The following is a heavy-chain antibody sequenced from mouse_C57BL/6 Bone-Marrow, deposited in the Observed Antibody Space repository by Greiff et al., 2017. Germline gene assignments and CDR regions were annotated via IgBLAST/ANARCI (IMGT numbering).Heavy chain of an antibody. CDR2: IRNKANNHAT. Sequence: EVQLQESGGGLVQPGGSMKLSCAASGFTFSDAWMDWVRQSPEKGLEWVAEIRNKANNHATYYAESVKGRFTISRDDSKSSVYLQMNSLRAEDTGIYYCTILDSSGLDYWGQGTTLTVSS. D-gene: IGHD3-2*02. CDR1: GFTFSDAW. J-gene: IGHJ2*01. CDR3: TILDSSGLDY. V-gene: IGHV6-6*01.